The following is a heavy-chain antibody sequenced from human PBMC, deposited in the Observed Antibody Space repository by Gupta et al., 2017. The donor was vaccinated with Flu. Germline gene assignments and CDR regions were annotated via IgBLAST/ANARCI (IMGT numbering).Heavy chain of an antibody. CDR2: ISWNSVTV. Sequence: DDYAMHWVRQVPGKGLEWVSSISWNSVTVAYADSVKGRFTISRDNAKNSLYLQLNSLRAEDSALYFCAKDSLSSSWALFDFWGQGTLVNVSS. J-gene: IGHJ4*02. CDR3: AKDSLSSSWALFDF. CDR1: DDYA. V-gene: IGHV3-9*01. D-gene: IGHD6-13*01.